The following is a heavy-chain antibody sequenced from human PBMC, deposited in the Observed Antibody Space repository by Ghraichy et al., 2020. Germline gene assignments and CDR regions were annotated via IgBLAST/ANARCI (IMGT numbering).Heavy chain of an antibody. V-gene: IGHV3-23*01. D-gene: IGHD4-17*01. J-gene: IGHJ3*02. Sequence: GGSLRLSCAASGFTFSSYAMSWVRQAPGKGLEWVSAISGSGGSTYYADSVKGRFTISRDNSKNTLYLQMNSLRAEDTAVYYCAKDSLHDYAPGMDAFDIWGQGTMVTVSS. CDR2: ISGSGGST. CDR1: GFTFSSYA. CDR3: AKDSLHDYAPGMDAFDI.